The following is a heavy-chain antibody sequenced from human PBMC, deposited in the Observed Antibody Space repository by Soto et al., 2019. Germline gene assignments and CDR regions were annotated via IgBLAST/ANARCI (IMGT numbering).Heavy chain of an antibody. J-gene: IGHJ3*01. CDR1: GYTFRNYG. V-gene: IGHV1-18*01. Sequence: QVQLVQSGAELKKPGASVKVSCKASGYTFRNYGINWVRQAPGQGLEWMGWISAYNGNTKYAQKFQGSVTMATDTATSTAYMELRSLKSDDTAVYYCVSGGRQFVHNSDNFDVWGQGTTVTVSA. CDR3: VSGGRQFVHNSDNFDV. D-gene: IGHD6-6*01. CDR2: ISAYNGNT.